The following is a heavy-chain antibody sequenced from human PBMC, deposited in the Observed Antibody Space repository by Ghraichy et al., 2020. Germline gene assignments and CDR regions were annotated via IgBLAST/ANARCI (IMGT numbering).Heavy chain of an antibody. D-gene: IGHD2-15*01. J-gene: IGHJ4*02. CDR1: GFTFSTYA. CDR3: AKARGGTYPSCHPDY. Sequence: GESLNISCAASGFTFSTYAMNWVRQAPGKGLGWVSTIDNGGYVTYSADSVKGRFIISRDISKNTLHLQMNGLRVDDTAVYYCAKARGGTYPSCHPDYWGQGALVTGSS. CDR2: IDNGGYVT. V-gene: IGHV3-23*01.